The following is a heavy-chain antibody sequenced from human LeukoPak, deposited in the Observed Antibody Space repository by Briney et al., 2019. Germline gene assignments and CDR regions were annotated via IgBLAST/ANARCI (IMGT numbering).Heavy chain of an antibody. V-gene: IGHV4-34*01. CDR2: INHSGST. J-gene: IGHJ4*02. D-gene: IGHD2-2*02. CDR3: ARARGYCSSTSCYIDGKYYFDY. CDR1: GGSFSGYY. Sequence: PSETLSLTCAVYGGSFSGYYWSWIRQPPGKGLERIGEINHSGSTNYNPSLKSRVTISVDTSKSQFSLKLSSVTAADTAVYYCARARGYCSSTSCYIDGKYYFDYWGQGTLVTVSS.